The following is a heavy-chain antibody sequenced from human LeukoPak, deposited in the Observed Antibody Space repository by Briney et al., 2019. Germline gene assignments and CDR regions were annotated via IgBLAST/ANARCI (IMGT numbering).Heavy chain of an antibody. D-gene: IGHD3-10*01. CDR3: ARGPGSGSYFAWFDT. J-gene: IGHJ5*02. CDR2: INQSGST. Sequence: PSETLSLTCAVYSGSFNGYYWRWIRQPPGKGLEWIGEINQSGSTKYNPSLESRVTISVDTSKNQFSLKLSSMTAADTAVYYCARGPGSGSYFAWFDTWGQGALVTVSS. CDR1: SGSFNGYY. V-gene: IGHV4-34*01.